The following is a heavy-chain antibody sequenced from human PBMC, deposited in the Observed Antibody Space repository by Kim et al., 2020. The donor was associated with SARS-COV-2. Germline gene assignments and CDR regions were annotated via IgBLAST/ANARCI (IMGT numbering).Heavy chain of an antibody. CDR1: GYTFTSYA. CDR2: INAGNGNT. D-gene: IGHD3-22*01. J-gene: IGHJ4*02. CDR3: PTMYYDSSGHDY. V-gene: IGHV1-3*01. Sequence: ASVKVSCKASGYTFTSYAMHWVRQAPGQRLEWMGWINAGNGNTKYSQKFQGRVTITRDTSASTAYMELSSLRSEDTAVYYCPTMYYDSSGHDYWGQGTLVTVSS.